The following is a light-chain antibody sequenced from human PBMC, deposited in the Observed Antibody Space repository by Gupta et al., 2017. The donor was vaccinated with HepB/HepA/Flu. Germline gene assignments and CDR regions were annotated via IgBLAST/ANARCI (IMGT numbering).Light chain of an antibody. CDR3: SSYTSSSTSVV. CDR1: SSDVGGYKY. Sequence: QSALTQHASVSGSPGQSITISCTGTSSDVGGYKYVSWYQQQPGKASKLMIYDVSHRPSGVSNRFSGSKSGNTASLTIAGHQAEDEADYYCSSYTSSSTSVVFGGGTKLTVL. V-gene: IGLV2-14*01. CDR2: DVS. J-gene: IGLJ2*01.